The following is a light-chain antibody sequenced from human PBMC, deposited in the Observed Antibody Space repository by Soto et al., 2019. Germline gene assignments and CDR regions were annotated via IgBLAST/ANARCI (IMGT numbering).Light chain of an antibody. V-gene: IGKV1-27*01. CDR2: GAS. CDR1: QGIRND. Sequence: IQMTQSPSSLSASVGDTVTITCRASQGIRNDLGWYQQKPGRLPKLLLFGASTLQSGVPARFSGSGSGTLFTLTINGLLPEDVATYYCQKYDRAPFTFGPGTKVDSK. CDR3: QKYDRAPFT. J-gene: IGKJ3*01.